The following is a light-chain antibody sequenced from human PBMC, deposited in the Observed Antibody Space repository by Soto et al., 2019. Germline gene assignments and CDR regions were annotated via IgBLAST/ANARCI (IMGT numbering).Light chain of an antibody. CDR1: QSVSSN. J-gene: IGKJ1*01. CDR2: GAS. V-gene: IGKV3-15*01. CDR3: QQYNNWPPWT. Sequence: IVMTQSPATLSVSPGERATLSCRASQSVSSNLAWYQQKPGQAXRLLIYGASTRATGIPARFSGSGSGTEFTLTISSLQSEDFAVYYCQQYNNWPPWTFGQGTKVDIK.